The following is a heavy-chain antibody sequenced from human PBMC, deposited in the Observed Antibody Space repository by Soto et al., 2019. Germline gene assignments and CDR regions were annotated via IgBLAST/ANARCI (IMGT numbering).Heavy chain of an antibody. V-gene: IGHV3-30-3*01. CDR1: GFTFSSYA. J-gene: IGHJ6*02. CDR2: ISYDGSNK. Sequence: GGSLRLSCAASGFTFSSYAMHWVRQAPGKGLEWVAVISYDGSNKYYADSVKGRFTISRDNSKNTLYLQMNSLRAEDTAVYYCARGPEYSYGMDVWGQGTTVTVSS. CDR3: ARGPEYSYGMDV. D-gene: IGHD6-6*01.